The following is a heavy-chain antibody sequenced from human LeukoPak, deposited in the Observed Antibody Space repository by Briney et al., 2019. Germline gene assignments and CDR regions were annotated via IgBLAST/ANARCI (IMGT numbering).Heavy chain of an antibody. CDR2: ISSSSSTI. CDR3: ARDPERWLQLAFDI. J-gene: IGHJ3*02. D-gene: IGHD5-24*01. Sequence: GGSLRLSCAASGFTFSDYYMNWVRQAPGKGLEWVSYISSSSSTIYYADSVKGRFTISRDNAKNSLYLQMNSLRAEDTAVYYCARDPERWLQLAFDIWGQGTMVTVSS. CDR1: GFTFSDYY. V-gene: IGHV3-48*01.